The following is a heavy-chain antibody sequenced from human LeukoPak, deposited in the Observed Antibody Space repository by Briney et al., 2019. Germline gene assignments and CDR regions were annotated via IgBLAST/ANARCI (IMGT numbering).Heavy chain of an antibody. D-gene: IGHD3-22*01. CDR1: GYTFTGYY. CDR2: INPNSGGT. Sequence: ASVKVSCKASGYTFTGYYMHWVRQAPGQGLEWMGWINPNSGGTNYAQKLQGRVTMTTDTSTSTAYMELRSLRSDDTAVYYCARDFGLYDSSGYPIDYWGQGTLVTVSS. CDR3: ARDFGLYDSSGYPIDY. J-gene: IGHJ4*02. V-gene: IGHV1-2*02.